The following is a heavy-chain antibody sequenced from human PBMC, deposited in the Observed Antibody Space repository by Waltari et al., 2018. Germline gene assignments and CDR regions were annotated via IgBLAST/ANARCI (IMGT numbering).Heavy chain of an antibody. J-gene: IGHJ4*02. CDR1: GFTFTSYA. CDR2: INAGNGNT. D-gene: IGHD6-13*01. CDR3: ARLHTAAGSFDY. Sequence: VQLVESGGGLVQPGRSLRLSCTASGFTFTSYAMHWVRQAPGQRLEWMGWINAGNGNTKYSQEFQGRVTITRDTSASTAYMELSSLRSEDMAVYYCARLHTAAGSFDYWGQGTLVTVSS. V-gene: IGHV1-3*03.